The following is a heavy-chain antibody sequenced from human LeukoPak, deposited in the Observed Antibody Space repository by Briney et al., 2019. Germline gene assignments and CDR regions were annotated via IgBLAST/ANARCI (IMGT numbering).Heavy chain of an antibody. V-gene: IGHV4-61*02. CDR3: ARTNSSGWYRGIRYGMDV. D-gene: IGHD6-19*01. CDR2: IYTSRST. CDR1: GGSISRGSYH. J-gene: IGHJ6*02. Sequence: PSQTLSLTCTVYGGSISRGSYHWSRVRKPAGKRLEWLGRIYTSRSTNYNPSLKSRVTISVDTSKNQFSLKLSSVTAADTAGYYCARTNSSGWYRGIRYGMDVWGQGTTVTVSS.